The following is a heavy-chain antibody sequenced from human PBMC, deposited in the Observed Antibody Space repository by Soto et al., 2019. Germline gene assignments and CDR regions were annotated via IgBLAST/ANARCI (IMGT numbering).Heavy chain of an antibody. CDR3: ARDPAP. V-gene: IGHV4-31*03. CDR1: GGSISTVGYY. CDR2: IYNRATT. Sequence: QVQLQESGPGLLKPAQTLALTCTVSGGSISTVGYYWGWIRQQPGKGLEWIGYIYNRATTYYNPSLKSRVTISVDTSKNTFSLKLSSVTVADTAVYYCARDPAPWGQGDLVTVSS. J-gene: IGHJ5*02.